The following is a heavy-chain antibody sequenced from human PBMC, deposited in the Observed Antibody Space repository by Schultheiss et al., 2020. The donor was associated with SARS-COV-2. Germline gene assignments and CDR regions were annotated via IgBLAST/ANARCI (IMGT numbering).Heavy chain of an antibody. Sequence: GGSLRLSCAASGFTFSSYEMNWVRQAPGKGLEWVSYISSSGSTIYYADSVKGRFTISRDNAKNSLYLQMNSLRAEDTAVYYCARGRRCGGDCYWFDYWGQGTLVTVSS. V-gene: IGHV3-48*03. CDR2: ISSSGSTI. CDR3: ARGRRCGGDCYWFDY. CDR1: GFTFSSYE. D-gene: IGHD2-21*02. J-gene: IGHJ4*02.